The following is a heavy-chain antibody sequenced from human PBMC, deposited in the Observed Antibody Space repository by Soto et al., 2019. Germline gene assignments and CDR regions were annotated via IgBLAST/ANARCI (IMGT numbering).Heavy chain of an antibody. CDR2: ISAYNGNT. CDR3: ARSCKWLVWTLRRVDSFDI. Sequence: GASVKVSCKASGYTFTGYGISWVRQAPGQGLEWMGWISAYNGNTNYAQKLQGRVPMTTDTSTSTAYMELRSLRSDDTAVYYCARSCKWLVWTLRRVDSFDIWGQGTMVTVSS. D-gene: IGHD6-19*01. V-gene: IGHV1-18*01. J-gene: IGHJ3*02. CDR1: GYTFTGYG.